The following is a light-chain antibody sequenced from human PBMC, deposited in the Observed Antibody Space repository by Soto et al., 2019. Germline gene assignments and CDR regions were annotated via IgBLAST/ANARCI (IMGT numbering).Light chain of an antibody. CDR2: EVN. J-gene: IGLJ3*02. Sequence: QSALTQPASVSGSPGQSITISCTGTSSDVGYYNLISWYQQHPGKAPKLMIHEVNKRPSGISDRVSGSKSGNTASLTISGLRAEDGADYYCCSYAGSSTWVFGGGTKLTVL. CDR3: CSYAGSSTWV. CDR1: SSDVGYYNL. V-gene: IGLV2-23*02.